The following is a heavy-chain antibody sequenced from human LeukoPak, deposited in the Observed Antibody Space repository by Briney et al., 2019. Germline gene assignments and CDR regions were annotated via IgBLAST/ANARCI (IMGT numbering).Heavy chain of an antibody. D-gene: IGHD6-13*01. CDR1: GGSISSYY. J-gene: IGHJ4*02. CDR3: ARETAAGTFDY. V-gene: IGHV4-59*12. CDR2: IYYSGST. Sequence: SETLSLTCTVSGGSISSYYWSWIRQPPGKGLEWIGYIYYSGSTNYNPSLKSRVTISVDTSKNQFSLKLSSVTAADTAVYYCARETAAGTFDYWGQGTLVTVSS.